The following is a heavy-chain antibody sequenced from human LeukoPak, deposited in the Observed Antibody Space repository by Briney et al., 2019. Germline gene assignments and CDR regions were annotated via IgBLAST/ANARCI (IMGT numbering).Heavy chain of an antibody. CDR2: ISAYNGNT. Sequence: GASVKVSCKASGYTFTSYGISWVRQAPGQGLEWMGWISAYNGNTNYAQKLQGRVTMTTDISTSTAYMELRSLRSDDTAVYYCARDYTAMASPEAFDIWGQGTMVTVSS. J-gene: IGHJ3*02. CDR3: ARDYTAMASPEAFDI. V-gene: IGHV1-18*01. D-gene: IGHD5-18*01. CDR1: GYTFTSYG.